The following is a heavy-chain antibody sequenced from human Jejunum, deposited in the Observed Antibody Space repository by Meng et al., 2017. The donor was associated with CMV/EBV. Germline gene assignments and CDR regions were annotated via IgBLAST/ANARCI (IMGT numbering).Heavy chain of an antibody. CDR3: AKKYTGSFDY. CDR2: ISSGGRT. D-gene: IGHD1-26*01. V-gene: IGHV3-53*01. Sequence: LSCAGSGVSVITSNLTWVRQAPGKGLGWVSAISSGGRTYYADSVKGRFTISRDNSKNMMYLQMNSLRAEDTAVYYCAKKYTGSFDYWGQGTLVTVSS. J-gene: IGHJ4*02. CDR1: GVSVITSN.